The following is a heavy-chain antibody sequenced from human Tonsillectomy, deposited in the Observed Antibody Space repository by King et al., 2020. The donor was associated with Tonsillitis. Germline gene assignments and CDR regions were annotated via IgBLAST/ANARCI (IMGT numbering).Heavy chain of an antibody. Sequence: QLQESGPGLVKPSETLSLTCTVSGGSINRYYWSWLRQPPGKGLEWIGYIFYTGSTNYNPSLQSRVTISVDTPKNQFSLRLTSVTAADTAVYYCAREMAPPWGGFDFWGQGALVTVSS. V-gene: IGHV4-59*01. CDR2: IFYTGST. J-gene: IGHJ4*02. D-gene: IGHD5-24*01. CDR3: AREMAPPWGGFDF. CDR1: GGSINRYY.